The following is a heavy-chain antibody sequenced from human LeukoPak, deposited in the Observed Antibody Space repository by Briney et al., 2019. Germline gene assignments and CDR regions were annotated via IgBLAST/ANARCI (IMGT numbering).Heavy chain of an antibody. J-gene: IGHJ5*02. Sequence: GGSLRLSCAASGFTFGGHNMNWVRQAPGKGLEWISFVSISSGTIYYADSVNGRFRISRDNAKSSLDLEMNSLRAEDTAVYYCTRFPGGGYGDYVVSFFDPWGQGTLVTVSS. CDR2: VSISSGTI. D-gene: IGHD5-12*01. CDR1: GFTFGGHN. V-gene: IGHV3-48*04. CDR3: TRFPGGGYGDYVVSFFDP.